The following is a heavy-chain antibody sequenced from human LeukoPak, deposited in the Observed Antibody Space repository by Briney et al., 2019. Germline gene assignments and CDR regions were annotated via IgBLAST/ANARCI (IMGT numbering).Heavy chain of an antibody. CDR1: GFTVSGNY. CDR2: IYSGGTT. D-gene: IGHD6-13*01. CDR3: ARGAYASSWLNFDY. J-gene: IGHJ4*02. Sequence: GGSLRLSCAVSGFTVSGNYMSWVRQAPGKGLEWVSLIYSGGTTYYADSVKGRFTISRDNSKNTLYLQMNSLRAEDTAVYYCARGAYASSWLNFDYWGQGTLVTVSS. V-gene: IGHV3-53*05.